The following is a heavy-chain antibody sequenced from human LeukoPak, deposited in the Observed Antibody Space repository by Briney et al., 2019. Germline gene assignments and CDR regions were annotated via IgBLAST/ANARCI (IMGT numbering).Heavy chain of an antibody. V-gene: IGHV3-21*01. J-gene: IGHJ4*02. Sequence: GGSLRLSCAASGFTFSSYSMNWVRQAPGKGLEWVSSISSSSSYIYYADSVKGRFTISRDNAKNSLYLRMNSLRAEDTAVYYCAKVALYYFDYWGQGTLVTVSS. CDR1: GFTFSSYS. CDR3: AKVALYYFDY. D-gene: IGHD5-12*01. CDR2: ISSSSSYI.